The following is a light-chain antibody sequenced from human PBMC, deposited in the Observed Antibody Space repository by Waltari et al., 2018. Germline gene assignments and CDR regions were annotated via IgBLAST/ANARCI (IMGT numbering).Light chain of an antibody. CDR1: SSDVGGYNY. V-gene: IGLV2-14*01. Sequence: QSALTQPASVSGSPGQSIAISCTGTSSDVGGYNYVAWYQLHPGKAPKLLIDDVKARHSGVSNRFSGSKSGNTASLTISVLEPEEEADYCCSSYTSSTTLFGGGTKLTVL. CDR3: SSYTSSTTL. J-gene: IGLJ2*01. CDR2: DVK.